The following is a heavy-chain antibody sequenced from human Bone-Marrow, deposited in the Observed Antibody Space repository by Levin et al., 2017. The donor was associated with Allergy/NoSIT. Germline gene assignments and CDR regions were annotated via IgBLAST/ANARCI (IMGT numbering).Heavy chain of an antibody. V-gene: IGHV3-11*01. CDR3: ARDRGMVGDGVAYYFDY. CDR1: GFTISDYY. D-gene: IGHD1-26*01. J-gene: IGHJ4*02. Sequence: GESLKISCAASGFTISDYYMSWIRQAPGKGPEWVSYITNSGSTTDYADSVKGRFTISRDNAKNLLYLQMNSLTAEDTAVYYCARDRGMVGDGVAYYFDYWGQGALVTVSS. CDR2: ITNSGSTT.